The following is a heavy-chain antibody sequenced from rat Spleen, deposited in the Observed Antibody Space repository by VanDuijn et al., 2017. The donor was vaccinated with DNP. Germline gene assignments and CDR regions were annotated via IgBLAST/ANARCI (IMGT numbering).Heavy chain of an antibody. Sequence: EVQLVESGGGLVQPGRSLKLSCAASGVTFSDYSMAWVRQAPKKGLEWVATIVYDGSSSYYGDSVTGRFTISRENARSTLYLQMDSLTSEDTATYFCTTDRVYRDGDTHLFDYWGQGVMVTVSS. CDR3: TTDRVYRDGDTHLFDY. CDR2: IVYDGSSS. D-gene: IGHD1-6*01. J-gene: IGHJ2*01. CDR1: GVTFSDYS. V-gene: IGHV5S10*01.